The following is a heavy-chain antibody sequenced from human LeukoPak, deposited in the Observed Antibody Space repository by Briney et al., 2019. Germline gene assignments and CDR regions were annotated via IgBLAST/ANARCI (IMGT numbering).Heavy chain of an antibody. CDR3: ARQAVAGSIDY. Sequence: ASVKVSCKASGYTFTSYAINWVRQAPGQGLEWMGWISAYNGNTNYAQKLQGRVTMTTDTSTSTAYMELRSLRSDDTAVYYCARQAVAGSIDYWGQGTLVTVSS. CDR1: GYTFTSYA. V-gene: IGHV1-18*01. J-gene: IGHJ4*02. D-gene: IGHD6-19*01. CDR2: ISAYNGNT.